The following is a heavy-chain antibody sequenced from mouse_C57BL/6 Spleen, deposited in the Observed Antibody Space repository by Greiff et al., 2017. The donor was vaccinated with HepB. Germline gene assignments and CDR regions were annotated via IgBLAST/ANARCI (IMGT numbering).Heavy chain of an antibody. V-gene: IGHV1-64*01. CDR1: GYTFTSYW. D-gene: IGHD4-1*01. CDR2: IHPNSGST. Sequence: VQLQQPGAELVKPGASVKLSCKASGYTFTSYWMHWVKQRPGQGLEWIGMIHPNSGSTNYNEKFKSKATLTVDKSSSTADMQLSSLTSEDSAVYYCARANWDEAYFDYWGQGTTLTVSS. J-gene: IGHJ2*01. CDR3: ARANWDEAYFDY.